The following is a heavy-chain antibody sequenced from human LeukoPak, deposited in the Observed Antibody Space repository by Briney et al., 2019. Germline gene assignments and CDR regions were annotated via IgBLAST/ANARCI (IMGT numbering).Heavy chain of an antibody. CDR2: IWSDGSNQ. D-gene: IGHD6-13*01. J-gene: IGHJ4*02. CDR1: GFTFHHYG. CDR3: SKGTNSSSWYYDN. V-gene: IGHV3-33*06. Sequence: PGMSLRLSCAASGFTFHHYGMHWVRQAPGKGLEWVTMIWSDGSNQYYADSVKGRFTISRDNSRNTLYLQMSSLRAEDTAVYYCSKGTNSSSWYYDNWGQGTLVTVYS.